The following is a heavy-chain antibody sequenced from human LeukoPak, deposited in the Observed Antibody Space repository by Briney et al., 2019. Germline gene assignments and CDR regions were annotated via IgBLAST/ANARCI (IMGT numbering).Heavy chain of an antibody. CDR3: ASTYCSSTSCYGWPQYYYMDV. CDR1: GFTFSSYW. J-gene: IGHJ6*03. Sequence: PGGSLRLSCAASGFTFSSYWMSWVRQAPGKGLEWVANIKQDGSEKYYVDSVKGRFTISRDNAKNSLYLQMNSLRAEDTAVYYCASTYCSSTSCYGWPQYYYMDVWGKGTTVTVSS. V-gene: IGHV3-7*01. D-gene: IGHD2-2*01. CDR2: IKQDGSEK.